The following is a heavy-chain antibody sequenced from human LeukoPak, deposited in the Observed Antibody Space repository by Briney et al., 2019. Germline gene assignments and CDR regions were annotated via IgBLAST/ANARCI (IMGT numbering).Heavy chain of an antibody. Sequence: SETLSLTCTVSGGSISSYYWSWIRQPAGKGLEWIGRIYTSGSTNYNPSLKSRVTMSVDTSKNQFSLKLSSVTAADTAVYYCARCDLGVEYDRIFDYWGQGTLVTVSS. CDR2: IYTSGST. CDR1: GGSISSYY. J-gene: IGHJ4*02. V-gene: IGHV4-4*07. D-gene: IGHD3-22*01. CDR3: ARCDLGVEYDRIFDY.